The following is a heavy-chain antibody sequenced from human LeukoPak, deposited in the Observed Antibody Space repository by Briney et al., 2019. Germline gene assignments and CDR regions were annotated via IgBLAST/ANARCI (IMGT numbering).Heavy chain of an antibody. CDR2: IYYSGNT. CDR3: ARDRDSSGLRDFDL. V-gene: IGHV4-59*01. Sequence: SETLSLTCTVSVGSINSCYWGWIRQPPGKGLEWIGYIYYSGNTNYNPSLKSRVSISIDTSKNQLSLQLSSVTAADTAVYYCARDRDSSGLRDFDLWGRGTLVTVSA. CDR1: VGSINSCY. J-gene: IGHJ2*01. D-gene: IGHD3-22*01.